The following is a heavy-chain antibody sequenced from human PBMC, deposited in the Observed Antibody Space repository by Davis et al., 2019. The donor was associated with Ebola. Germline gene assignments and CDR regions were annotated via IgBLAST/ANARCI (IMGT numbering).Heavy chain of an antibody. CDR1: GASINSDY. CDR3: AREAYGDYYYYYGMDV. CDR2: IYYSGST. Sequence: SETLSLTCTVSGASINSDYWNWIRQPPGKGLEWIGYIYYSGSTNYNPSLKSRVTISVDTSKNQFSLKLSSVTAADTAVYYCAREAYGDYYYYYGMDVWGKGTTVTVSS. V-gene: IGHV4-59*01. J-gene: IGHJ6*04. D-gene: IGHD4-17*01.